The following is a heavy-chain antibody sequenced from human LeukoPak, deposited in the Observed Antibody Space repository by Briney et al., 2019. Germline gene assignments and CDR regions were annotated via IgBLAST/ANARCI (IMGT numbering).Heavy chain of an antibody. Sequence: SETLSLTCTVSGGSISSGDYYWSWIRQPPGKGLEWIGYIYYSGSTYYNPSLKSRVTISVDTSKNQFSLKLSSVTAADTAVYYCARAAIKLGVTAFDIWGQGTMVTVSS. CDR3: ARAAIKLGVTAFDI. J-gene: IGHJ3*02. CDR2: IYYSGST. D-gene: IGHD3-16*01. CDR1: GGSISSGDYY. V-gene: IGHV4-30-4*08.